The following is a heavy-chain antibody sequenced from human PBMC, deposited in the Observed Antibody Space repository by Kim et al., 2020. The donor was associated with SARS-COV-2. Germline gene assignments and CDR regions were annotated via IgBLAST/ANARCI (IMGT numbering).Heavy chain of an antibody. V-gene: IGHV4-34*01. J-gene: IGHJ4*02. CDR1: GGSFSGYY. CDR3: ARGGDYVWGSYRYTKEDRDY. D-gene: IGHD3-16*02. CDR2: INHSGST. Sequence: SETLSLTCAVYGGSFSGYYWSWIRQPPGKGLEWIGEINHSGSTNYNPSLKSRLTISVDTSKNQFSLKLSSVTAADTAVYYCARGGDYVWGSYRYTKEDRDYWGQGTLVTVSS.